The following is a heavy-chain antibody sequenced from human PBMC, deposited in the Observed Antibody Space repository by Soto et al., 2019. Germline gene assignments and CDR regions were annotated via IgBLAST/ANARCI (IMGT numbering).Heavy chain of an antibody. CDR3: ARTFTIFGVAHYYGMDV. CDR2: IIPIFGTA. V-gene: IGHV1-69*13. CDR1: GGTFSSYA. D-gene: IGHD3-3*01. Sequence: SVKVSCKASGGTFSSYAISWVLQAPGQGLEWMGGIIPIFGTANYAQKFQGRVTITADESTSTAYMELSSLRSEDTAVYYCARTFTIFGVAHYYGMDVWGQGTTVTVSS. J-gene: IGHJ6*02.